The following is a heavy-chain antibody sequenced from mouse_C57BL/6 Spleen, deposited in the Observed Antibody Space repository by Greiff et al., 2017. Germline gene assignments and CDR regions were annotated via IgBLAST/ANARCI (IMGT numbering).Heavy chain of an antibody. CDR2: IDPANGNT. CDR1: GFNIQNTY. V-gene: IGHV14-3*01. Sequence: EVQLQQSVAELVRPGASVKLSCTASGFNIQNTYMHWVKQRPEQGLEWIGRIDPANGNTKYAPKFQGKATITADTSSNTAYLQLSSLTSEDTAIYYCAHDGYYDWYFDVWGTGTTVTVSS. D-gene: IGHD2-3*01. J-gene: IGHJ1*03. CDR3: AHDGYYDWYFDV.